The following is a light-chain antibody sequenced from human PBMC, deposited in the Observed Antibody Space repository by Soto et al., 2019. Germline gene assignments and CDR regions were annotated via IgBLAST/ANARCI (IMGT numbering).Light chain of an antibody. Sequence: AIRMTQSPSSLSASTGDRVTITCRASQGISSYLAWYQQKPVKAPKLLIYAASTLQSGVPSRFSGSGSGTDFTLTLSGLQSEDFATYYCQQYYSYPRTFGQGTKMEIK. CDR3: QQYYSYPRT. CDR1: QGISSY. J-gene: IGKJ1*01. CDR2: AAS. V-gene: IGKV1-8*01.